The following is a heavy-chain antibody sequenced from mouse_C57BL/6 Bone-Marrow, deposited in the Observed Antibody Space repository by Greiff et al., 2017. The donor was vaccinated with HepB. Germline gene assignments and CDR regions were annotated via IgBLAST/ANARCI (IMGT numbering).Heavy chain of an antibody. J-gene: IGHJ2*01. Sequence: VQLVESGPGLVAPSQSLSITCTVSGFSLTSYAISWVRQPPGKGLEWLGVIWTGGGTNYNSALKSRLSISKDNSKSQVFLKMNSLQTDDTARYYCARYFGPFYYYGYFDYWGQGTTLTVSS. D-gene: IGHD1-1*01. CDR2: IWTGGGT. CDR3: ARYFGPFYYYGYFDY. V-gene: IGHV2-9-1*01. CDR1: GFSLTSYA.